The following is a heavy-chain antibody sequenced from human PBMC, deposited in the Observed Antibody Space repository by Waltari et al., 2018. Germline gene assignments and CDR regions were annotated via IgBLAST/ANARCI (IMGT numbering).Heavy chain of an antibody. Sequence: QVQLVQSGAEVKKPGSSVQVSCKASGCTFSSYATSWVQQAPGQGLEWMGRIIPIFGTANYAQKFQGRVTITADKSTSTAYMELSSLRSEDTAVYYCARDEYSSGWYYYYFDYWGQGTLVTVSS. CDR1: GCTFSSYA. J-gene: IGHJ4*02. CDR2: IIPIFGTA. V-gene: IGHV1-69*13. D-gene: IGHD6-19*01. CDR3: ARDEYSSGWYYYYFDY.